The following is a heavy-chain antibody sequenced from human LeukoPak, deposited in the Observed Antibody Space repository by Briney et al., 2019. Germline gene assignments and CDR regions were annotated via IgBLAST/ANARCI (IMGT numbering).Heavy chain of an antibody. CDR1: GFTFSNAW. V-gene: IGHV3-15*01. D-gene: IGHD3-22*01. Sequence: GGSLRLSCAASGFTFSNAWMSWVRQAPGKGLEWVGRIKSKTDGGTTDYAAPVKGRFTISRDDSKNTLYLQMNSLKTEDTAVYYCTIDGPSSAERPIDYWGQGTLVTVSS. CDR2: IKSKTDGGTT. J-gene: IGHJ4*02. CDR3: TIDGPSSAERPIDY.